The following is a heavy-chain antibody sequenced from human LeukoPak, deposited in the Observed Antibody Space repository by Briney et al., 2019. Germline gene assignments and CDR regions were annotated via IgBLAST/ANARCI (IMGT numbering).Heavy chain of an antibody. D-gene: IGHD3-16*01. CDR3: TTDNYDYVWGSFDY. CDR2: ISYDGSNK. J-gene: IGHJ4*02. CDR1: GFTFSSYA. Sequence: GRSLRLSCAASGFTFSSYAMHWVRQAPGKGLEWVAVISYDGSNKYYADSVKGRFTISRDNSKNTLYLQMNSLKTEDTAVYYCTTDNYDYVWGSFDYWGQGTLVTVSS. V-gene: IGHV3-30*04.